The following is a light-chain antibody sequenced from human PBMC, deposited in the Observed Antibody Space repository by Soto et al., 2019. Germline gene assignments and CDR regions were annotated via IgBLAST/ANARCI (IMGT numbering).Light chain of an antibody. CDR1: QDIRTE. J-gene: IGKJ1*01. V-gene: IGKV1-6*01. Sequence: AIQMTQSPSSLSASVGDRVTITCRASQDIRTELGWYQQKPGNAPKLLIYATSILQSGVPSRFSGIGSGTDFTLTISSLQPEDFATYYCLQDYSYPRTLGQGTKV. CDR2: ATS. CDR3: LQDYSYPRT.